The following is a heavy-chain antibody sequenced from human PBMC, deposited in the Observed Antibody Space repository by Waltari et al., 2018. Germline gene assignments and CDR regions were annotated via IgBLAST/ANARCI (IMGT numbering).Heavy chain of an antibody. CDR1: GFTVNSYY. D-gene: IGHD4-17*01. J-gene: IGHJ6*02. CDR2: IYVGGNT. CDR3: ARDRTTLTNYGLDV. V-gene: IGHV3-66*02. Sequence: EVQLVESGGGLVQPGGSLRLSCAASGFTVNSYYMSWVRQAPGKGLEWVSVIYVGGNTFYADSVKGRFTIFRDNPKNTLYLQMSSLRGEDTAVYYCARDRTTLTNYGLDVWGQGTTVTVSS.